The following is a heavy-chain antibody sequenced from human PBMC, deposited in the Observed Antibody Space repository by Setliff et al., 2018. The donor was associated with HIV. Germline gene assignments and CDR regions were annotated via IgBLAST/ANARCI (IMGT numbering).Heavy chain of an antibody. CDR3: ARGMDYYDTSGYYQYYFDY. J-gene: IGHJ4*02. CDR2: INPKSDGT. Sequence: GASVKVSCKASGYTFTGYYMHWVRQAPGQGLEWMGWINPKSDGTNYAQKFRGWITMTRDTSISTAYMELSRLRSDDTAVYYCARGMDYYDTSGYYQYYFDYWGQGTLVTVSS. CDR1: GYTFTGYY. V-gene: IGHV1-2*04. D-gene: IGHD3-22*01.